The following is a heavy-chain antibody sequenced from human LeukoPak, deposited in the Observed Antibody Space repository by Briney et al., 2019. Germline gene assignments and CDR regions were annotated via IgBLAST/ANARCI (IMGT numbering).Heavy chain of an antibody. CDR1: GGSISSYY. CDR2: IYYSGST. D-gene: IGHD1-26*01. Sequence: SETLSLTCTVSGGSISSYYWSWIRQPPGKGLEWIGYIYYSGSTNYNPSLKSRVTISVDTSKNQFSLKLSSVTAADTAVYYCARGGYYYGMDVWGQGTTATVSS. J-gene: IGHJ6*02. V-gene: IGHV4-59*01. CDR3: ARGGYYYGMDV.